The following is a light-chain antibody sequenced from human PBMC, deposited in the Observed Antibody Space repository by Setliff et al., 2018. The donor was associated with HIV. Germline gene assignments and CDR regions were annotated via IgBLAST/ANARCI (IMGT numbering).Light chain of an antibody. CDR2: EVT. Sequence: SVLTQPASVSGSPGQSITISCTGTSTDVGGYDYVSWYQQLPGKAPKLIIFEVTNRPPGISLRFSGSKSGNTASLTISGVQAEDEADYYCCSYTSRSTRVFGTGTKVTVL. V-gene: IGLV2-14*01. CDR3: CSYTSRSTRV. CDR1: STDVGGYDY. J-gene: IGLJ1*01.